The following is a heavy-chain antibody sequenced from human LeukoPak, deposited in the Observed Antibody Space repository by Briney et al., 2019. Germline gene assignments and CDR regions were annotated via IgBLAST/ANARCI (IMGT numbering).Heavy chain of an antibody. CDR3: AKDLTTVTTQYIDY. J-gene: IGHJ4*02. V-gene: IGHV3-23*01. CDR1: GFTFSSYG. Sequence: GGSLRLSCAASGFTFSSYGMSWVRQAPGKGLEWVSAISGSGGSTYYADSVKGRFTISRDNSKNTLYLQMNSLRAEDTAVYYCAKDLTTVTTQYIDYWGQGTLVTVSS. CDR2: ISGSGGST. D-gene: IGHD4-17*01.